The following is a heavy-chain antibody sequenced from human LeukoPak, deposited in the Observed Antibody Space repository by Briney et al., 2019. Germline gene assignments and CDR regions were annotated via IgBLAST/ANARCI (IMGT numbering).Heavy chain of an antibody. CDR3: ARDVVGGILSYYYYMDV. D-gene: IGHD2-15*01. J-gene: IGHJ6*03. CDR2: ISAYNGNT. Sequence: GAPVKVSCKASGYTFTSYGISWVRQAPGQGLEWMGWISAYNGNTNYAQKLQGRVTMTTDTSTSTAYMELRSLRSDDTAVYYCARDVVGGILSYYYYMDVWGKGTTVTVSS. CDR1: GYTFTSYG. V-gene: IGHV1-18*01.